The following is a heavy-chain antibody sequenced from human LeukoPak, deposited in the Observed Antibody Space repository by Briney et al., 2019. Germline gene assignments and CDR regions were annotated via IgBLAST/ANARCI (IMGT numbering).Heavy chain of an antibody. V-gene: IGHV3-30*18. J-gene: IGHJ4*02. CDR1: GFTFSSHG. CDR2: ISYDGSNK. Sequence: PGGSLRLSCAASGFTFSSHGMHWVRQAPGKGLEWVAVISYDGSNKYYADSVKGRFTISRDNSKNTLYLQMNSLRAEDTAVYYCAKDQATDEWGQGTLVTVSS. CDR3: AKDQATDE.